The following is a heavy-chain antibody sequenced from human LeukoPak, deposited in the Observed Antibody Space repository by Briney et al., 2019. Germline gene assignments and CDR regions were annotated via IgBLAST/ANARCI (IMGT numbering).Heavy chain of an antibody. Sequence: GASVKVSCKASEDTFTGYYIHWVRQAPGQGLEWIGRLNPNSGDTNYAQKLQGTVTMTRDTSISTAYMELSRLRSDDTAIYFCTRGYDSSYYFDYWGQGTLVTVSS. CDR2: LNPNSGDT. D-gene: IGHD2-15*01. J-gene: IGHJ4*02. CDR1: EDTFTGYY. V-gene: IGHV1-2*06. CDR3: TRGYDSSYYFDY.